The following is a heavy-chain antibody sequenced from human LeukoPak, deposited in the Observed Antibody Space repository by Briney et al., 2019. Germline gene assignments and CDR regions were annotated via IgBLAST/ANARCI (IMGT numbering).Heavy chain of an antibody. D-gene: IGHD4-17*01. Sequence: PGGSLRLSCAASGFTFDDYAMHWVRQAPGKGLEWVSGISWNSGSIGYADSVKGRFTVSRDNAKNSLYLQMNSLRAEDTALYYCAKGYGDYAAHFDYWGQGTLVTVSS. CDR1: GFTFDDYA. V-gene: IGHV3-9*01. CDR2: ISWNSGSI. CDR3: AKGYGDYAAHFDY. J-gene: IGHJ4*02.